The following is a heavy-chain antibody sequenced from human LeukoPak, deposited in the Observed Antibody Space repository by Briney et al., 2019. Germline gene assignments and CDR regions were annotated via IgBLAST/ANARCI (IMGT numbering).Heavy chain of an antibody. CDR1: GFTFSSYA. J-gene: IGHJ4*02. V-gene: IGHV3-30*04. CDR3: ARDQRWELPTDY. Sequence: GGSLRLSCAASGFTFSSYAMHWVRQAPGKGLEWVAVISYDGSNKYYADSVKGRFTISRDNSKNTLYLQMNSLRAEDTAVYYCARDQRWELPTDYWGQGTLVTLSS. CDR2: ISYDGSNK. D-gene: IGHD1-26*01.